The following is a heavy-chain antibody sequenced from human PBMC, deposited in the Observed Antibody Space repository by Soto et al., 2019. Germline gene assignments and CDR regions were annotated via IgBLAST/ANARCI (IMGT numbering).Heavy chain of an antibody. CDR3: AREKDYDIFTVYKRAGGLDY. Sequence: ASVKGSCKASGYCFTVYFIHWVIQAPGQGLECMGWINPNTGVTKYAQEFQGRVTMTRDTSITTAYMELSSLRSDDTAVYYCAREKDYDIFTVYKRAGGLDYWGQGTQVTVSS. J-gene: IGHJ4*02. V-gene: IGHV1-2*02. CDR2: INPNTGVT. CDR1: GYCFTVYF. D-gene: IGHD3-9*01.